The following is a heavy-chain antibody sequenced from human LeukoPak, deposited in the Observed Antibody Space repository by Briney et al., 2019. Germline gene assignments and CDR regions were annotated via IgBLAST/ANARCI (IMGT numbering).Heavy chain of an antibody. V-gene: IGHV4-61*02. J-gene: IGHJ5*02. CDR2: IYTSGNT. D-gene: IGHD3-9*01. CDR3: ARVKRGYDILTGYSQYNYFDP. Sequence: SQTLSLTCAVSGGSISSDTFSWNWIRQRAGKGLEWIGRIYTSGNTNYNPSLKSRVTISLDTSKNQFSLKLSSVTAADTAVYYCARVKRGYDILTGYSQYNYFDPWGQGTLVTVSS. CDR1: GGSISSDTFS.